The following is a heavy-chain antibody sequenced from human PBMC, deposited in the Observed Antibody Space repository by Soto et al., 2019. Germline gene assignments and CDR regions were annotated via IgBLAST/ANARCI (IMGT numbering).Heavy chain of an antibody. D-gene: IGHD6-13*01. Sequence: QVQLVESGGGVVQPGRSLRLSCAASGFTFSSYGMHWVRQAPGKGLEWVEVISYDGSNKYYADSVKGRFTISRDNSKNTLYLQMNSLRAEDTAVYYCAKDGSSSWYVYYYYYGMDVWGQGTTVTVSS. J-gene: IGHJ6*02. V-gene: IGHV3-30*18. CDR3: AKDGSSSWYVYYYYYGMDV. CDR2: ISYDGSNK. CDR1: GFTFSSYG.